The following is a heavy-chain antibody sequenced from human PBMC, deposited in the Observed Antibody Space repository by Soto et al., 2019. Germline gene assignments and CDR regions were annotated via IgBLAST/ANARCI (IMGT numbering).Heavy chain of an antibody. J-gene: IGHJ5*02. CDR1: GYTFTSYG. V-gene: IGHV1-18*01. CDR2: ISAYNGNT. Sequence: ASVKVSCKASGYTFTSYGISWVRQAPGQGLEWMGWISAYNGNTNYAQKLQGRVTMTTDTSTGTAYMELRSLRSDDTAVYYCARGLGYCSGGSCYSVRFDPWGQGTLVTVSS. D-gene: IGHD2-15*01. CDR3: ARGLGYCSGGSCYSVRFDP.